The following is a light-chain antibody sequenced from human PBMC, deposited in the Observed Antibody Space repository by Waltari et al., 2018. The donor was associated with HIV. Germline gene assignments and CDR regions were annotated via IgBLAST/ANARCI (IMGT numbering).Light chain of an antibody. Sequence: QSALTQPASVSGSPGQSITISCTGTSSDSGGFKSVSWYQQSPGKAPKLSIYDVSYRPSGVSNRFSGSKSGNTASLTISGLQAEDEADYYCGSSMTNVNMDVFGGGTKLTVL. J-gene: IGLJ2*01. CDR3: GSSMTNVNMDV. CDR1: SSDSGGFKS. V-gene: IGLV2-14*03. CDR2: DVS.